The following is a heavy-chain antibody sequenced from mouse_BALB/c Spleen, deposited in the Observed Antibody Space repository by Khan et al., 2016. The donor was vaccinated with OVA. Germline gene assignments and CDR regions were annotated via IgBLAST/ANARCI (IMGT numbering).Heavy chain of an antibody. Sequence: EVELVESGGDLVRPGGSLKLSCAASGFTFSASGMPWVRQSPDKRLEWVATINSDGYYTYYPASLKGRFTISRDNAKNTAYLQMRSLKSEGTTMYYCASHLTGSFAYWGQGTLVTVSA. J-gene: IGHJ3*01. V-gene: IGHV5-6*01. CDR2: INSDGYYT. D-gene: IGHD4-1*01. CDR1: GFTFSASG. CDR3: ASHLTGSFAY.